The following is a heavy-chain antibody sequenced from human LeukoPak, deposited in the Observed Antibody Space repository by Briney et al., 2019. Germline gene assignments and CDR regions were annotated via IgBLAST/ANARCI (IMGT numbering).Heavy chain of an antibody. D-gene: IGHD3-3*01. V-gene: IGHV4-61*02. J-gene: IGHJ5*02. CDR1: GGSISSGSYY. Sequence: SETLSLTCTVSGGSISSGSYYWSWIRQPAGKGLEWIGRIYTSGSTNYNLSLKSRVTISVDTSKNQFSLKLSSVTAADTAVYYCARDSYDFWSGYGFDPWGQGTLVTVSS. CDR2: IYTSGST. CDR3: ARDSYDFWSGYGFDP.